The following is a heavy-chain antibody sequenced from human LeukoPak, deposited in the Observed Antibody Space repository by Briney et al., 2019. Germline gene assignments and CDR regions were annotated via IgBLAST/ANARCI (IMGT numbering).Heavy chain of an antibody. CDR1: GFTFSSYW. V-gene: IGHV3-7*01. CDR3: ASGQKLGF. J-gene: IGHJ4*02. D-gene: IGHD6-13*01. CDR2: IKQGGSDK. Sequence: GGSLRLSCVASGFTFSSYWMSWVRQAPGKGLEWVANIKQGGSDKYYVDSVKGRFTISRDNAKNSLYLQMNSLRAEDTAVYYCASGQKLGFWGQGTLVTVSS.